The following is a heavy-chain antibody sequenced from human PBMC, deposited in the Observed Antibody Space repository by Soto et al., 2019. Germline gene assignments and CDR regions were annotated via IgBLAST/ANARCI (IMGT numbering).Heavy chain of an antibody. CDR1: GFTFSSYA. CDR3: SREMAGDYYTFAFYI. J-gene: IGHJ3*02. D-gene: IGHD2-2*02. V-gene: IGHV3-30-3*01. CDR2: ISYDGSNK. Sequence: QVQLVESGGGVVQPGRSLRLSCAASGFTFSSYAMHWVRQAPGKGLEWVAVISYDGSNKYYADSVKGRFTVSRDNSKNTLYLQMNSLRAEDTAVYYCSREMAGDYYTFAFYIWGQGTMVTVSS.